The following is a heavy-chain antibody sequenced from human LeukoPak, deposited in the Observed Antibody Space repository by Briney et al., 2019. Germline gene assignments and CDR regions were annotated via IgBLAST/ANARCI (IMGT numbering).Heavy chain of an antibody. CDR2: IKSRADGGTI. CDR3: TTHGSRPDVAVV. CDR1: GLIFTDAW. D-gene: IGHD3-10*01. J-gene: IGHJ6*02. Sequence: PGGSLRLSCTAYGLIFTDAWMNWVRQAPGNGLEWVGRIKSRADGGTIDYATPVKGRFSISRDDSKNTLYLQMGSLKTEDIGVYYCTTHGSRPDVAVVWGPGTTVTVSS. V-gene: IGHV3-15*01.